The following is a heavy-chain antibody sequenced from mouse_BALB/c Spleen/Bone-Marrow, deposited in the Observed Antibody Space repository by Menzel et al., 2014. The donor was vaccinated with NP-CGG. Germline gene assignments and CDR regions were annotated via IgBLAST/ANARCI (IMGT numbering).Heavy chain of an antibody. Sequence: EVKLVESGAELVKPGASVKLSCTASGFNIKDTYMHWVKQRPEQGLEWIGRIDPANGNTKYDPKFQGKATITADTSSNTVYLQLSSLTSEDTAVYYGSSYAMDYWGQGTSVTVSS. CDR3: SSYAMDY. CDR1: GFNIKDTY. J-gene: IGHJ4*01. V-gene: IGHV14-3*02. CDR2: IDPANGNT.